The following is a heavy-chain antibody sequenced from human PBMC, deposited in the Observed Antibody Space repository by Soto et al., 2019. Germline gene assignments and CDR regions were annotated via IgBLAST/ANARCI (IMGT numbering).Heavy chain of an antibody. J-gene: IGHJ4*02. CDR1: GYTFSGHW. CDR3: ERHGAAIWLGY. V-gene: IGHV5-10-1*01. Sequence: GESLKISCKTSGYTFSGHWISWVRQVPGRGLQWMGNIDPSDSYINYNPAFRGHVTFSVDKSSSTAYLHWSGLGPSDTAIYYCERHGAAIWLGYWGQGTLVTVSS. D-gene: IGHD6-19*01. CDR2: IDPSDSYI.